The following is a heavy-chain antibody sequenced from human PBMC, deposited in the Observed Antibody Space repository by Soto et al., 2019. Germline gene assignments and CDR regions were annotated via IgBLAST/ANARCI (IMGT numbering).Heavy chain of an antibody. D-gene: IGHD4-17*01. J-gene: IGHJ3*02. CDR3: AKDDDYGGNSDAFDI. CDR2: ISGSGGST. CDR1: GFTFSSYA. V-gene: IGHV3-23*01. Sequence: GGSLRLSCAASGFTFSSYAMSWVRQAPGKGLEWVSAISGSGGSTYYADSVKSRFTISRDNSKNTLYLQMNSLRAEDTAVYYCAKDDDYGGNSDAFDIWGQGTMVTVSS.